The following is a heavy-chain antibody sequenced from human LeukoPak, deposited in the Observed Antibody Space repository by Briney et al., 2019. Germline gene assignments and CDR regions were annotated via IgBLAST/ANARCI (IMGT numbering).Heavy chain of an antibody. V-gene: IGHV4-30-4*01. CDR1: GGSISSGDYY. CDR3: ARQTGTTVTPNWFDP. J-gene: IGHJ5*02. D-gene: IGHD4-17*01. Sequence: SQTLSLTCTVSGGSISSGDYYWSWIRQPPGKGLEWIGYIYYSGSTYYNPSLKSRVTISVDTSKNQFSLKLSSVTAADTAVYYCARQTGTTVTPNWFDPWGQGTLVTVSP. CDR2: IYYSGST.